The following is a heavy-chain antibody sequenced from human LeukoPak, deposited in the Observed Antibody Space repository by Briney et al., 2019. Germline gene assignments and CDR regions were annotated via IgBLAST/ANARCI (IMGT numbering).Heavy chain of an antibody. CDR3: ARDGSGYSYGHFDY. Sequence: SETLSLTRTVSGGSTSSSSYYWGWIRQPPGKGLEWIGSIYYSGSTYYNPSLKSRVTISVDTSKNQFSLKLSSVTAADTAVYFCARDGSGYSYGHFDYWGQGTLVTVSS. V-gene: IGHV4-39*07. CDR1: GGSTSSSSYY. D-gene: IGHD5-18*01. J-gene: IGHJ4*02. CDR2: IYYSGST.